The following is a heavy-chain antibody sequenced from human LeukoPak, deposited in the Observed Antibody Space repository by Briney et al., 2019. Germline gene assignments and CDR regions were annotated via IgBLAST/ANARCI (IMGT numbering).Heavy chain of an antibody. V-gene: IGHV3-21*06. CDR3: ARFRRDGSNHNDY. Sequence: GGSLRLSCAASGFTFSDYSINWVRQAPGKGLEWVSSISSRSTYVFYADSVKGRFAISRDNAKNSMYLQMNGLRAEDTAVYYCARFRRDGSNHNDYWGQGTLVTASS. J-gene: IGHJ4*02. CDR1: GFTFSDYS. D-gene: IGHD5-24*01. CDR2: ISSRSTYV.